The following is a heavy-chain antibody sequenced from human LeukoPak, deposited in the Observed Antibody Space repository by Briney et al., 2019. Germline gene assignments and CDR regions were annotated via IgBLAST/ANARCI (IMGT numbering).Heavy chain of an antibody. D-gene: IGHD3-3*01. Sequence: SETLFLTCTVSGGSISSGGYYWSWIRQHPGKGLEWIGYIYYSGSTYYNPSLKSRVTISVDTSKNQFSLKLSSVTAADTAVYYCARSQTLKYYDFWSGYETPFDYWGQGTLVTVSS. CDR2: IYYSGST. J-gene: IGHJ4*02. CDR3: ARSQTLKYYDFWSGYETPFDY. CDR1: GGSISSGGYY. V-gene: IGHV4-31*03.